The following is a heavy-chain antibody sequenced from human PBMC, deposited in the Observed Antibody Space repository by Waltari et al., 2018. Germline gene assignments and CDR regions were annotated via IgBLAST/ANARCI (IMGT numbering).Heavy chain of an antibody. CDR3: AKDRAVAGTYFDY. J-gene: IGHJ4*02. D-gene: IGHD6-19*01. CDR1: GFTFSSYA. V-gene: IGHV3-23*01. Sequence: EVQLLESGGGLVQPGGSLRLSCAASGFTFSSYAMSWVRQAPGKGLEWVSAISGSGGSTYYADSVKGRFTISRDNTKNTLYLQMNSLRAEDTAVYYCAKDRAVAGTYFDYWGQGTLVTVSS. CDR2: ISGSGGST.